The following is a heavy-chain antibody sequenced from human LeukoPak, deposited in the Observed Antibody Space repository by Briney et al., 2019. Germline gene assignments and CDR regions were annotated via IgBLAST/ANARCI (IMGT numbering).Heavy chain of an antibody. CDR3: AGDKTTGGWYEFDY. D-gene: IGHD6-19*01. Sequence: SETLSLTCAVYGGSFSGYYWSWIRQPPGKGLEWIGYIYYSGSTNYNPSLKSRVTISVDTSKNQFSLKLRSVTAADTAVYYCAGDKTTGGWYEFDYWGQGTLVTVSS. CDR2: IYYSGST. V-gene: IGHV4-59*01. CDR1: GGSFSGYY. J-gene: IGHJ4*02.